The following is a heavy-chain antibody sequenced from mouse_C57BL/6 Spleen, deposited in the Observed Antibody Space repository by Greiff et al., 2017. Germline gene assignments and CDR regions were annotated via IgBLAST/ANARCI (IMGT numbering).Heavy chain of an antibody. Sequence: EVMLVESGGGLVQPGGSLKLSCAASGFTFCDYYMYWVRQTPEKRLEWVAYISNGGGSTYYPDTVKGRFTISRDNAKNTLYLQMSRLKSEDTAMYYCARHPYYGSSEYAMDYWGQGTSVTVSS. CDR1: GFTFCDYY. CDR2: ISNGGGST. J-gene: IGHJ4*01. CDR3: ARHPYYGSSEYAMDY. V-gene: IGHV5-12*01. D-gene: IGHD1-1*01.